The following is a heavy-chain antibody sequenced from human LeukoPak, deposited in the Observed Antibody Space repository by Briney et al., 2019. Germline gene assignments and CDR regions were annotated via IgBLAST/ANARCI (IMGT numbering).Heavy chain of an antibody. D-gene: IGHD1-26*01. CDR2: ITNKPKSYST. CDR1: GFTFTAHY. V-gene: IGHV3-72*01. Sequence: PGGSLRLSCAASGFTFTAHYMDWVRQAPGKGLEWVGRITNKPKSYSTQYAASVEGRFTISRDDSKNSLYLQMNSLKIEDTAVYYCARDWATALDYWGQGTLVTVSS. J-gene: IGHJ4*02. CDR3: ARDWATALDY.